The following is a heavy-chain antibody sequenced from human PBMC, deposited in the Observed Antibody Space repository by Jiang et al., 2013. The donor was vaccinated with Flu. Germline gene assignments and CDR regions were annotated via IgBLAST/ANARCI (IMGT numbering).Heavy chain of an antibody. J-gene: IGHJ3*01. CDR2: FDAVDGET. CDR1: GYSLSVVS. Sequence: SGAEVKKSGASVRVSCKVSGYSLSVVSMHWVRQAPGKGLEWMGGFDAVDGETVYGQDFQGRLTMTEDTSTNTAYMDLSSLRPEDTALYYCTTPTAGDAFDLWGQGTVVTVSS. V-gene: IGHV1-24*01. CDR3: TTPTAGDAFDL.